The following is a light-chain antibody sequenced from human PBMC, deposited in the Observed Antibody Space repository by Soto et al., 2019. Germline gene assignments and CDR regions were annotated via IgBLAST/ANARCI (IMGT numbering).Light chain of an antibody. V-gene: IGLV1-47*01. Sequence: QLVLTQPPSASGTPGQRGTISYSGSSSNIGSNYVYWYQQLPGTAPKLLIYRNNQRPSGVPDRFSGSKSGTAASLAISGLRSEDEADYYCAAWDDSLSGPEFGGGTKLTVL. CDR1: SSNIGSNY. CDR2: RNN. J-gene: IGLJ3*02. CDR3: AAWDDSLSGPE.